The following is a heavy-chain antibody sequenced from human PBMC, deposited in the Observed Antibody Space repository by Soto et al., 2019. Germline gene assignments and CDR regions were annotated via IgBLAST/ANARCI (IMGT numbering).Heavy chain of an antibody. CDR3: ARHDPAPSGPSPVDY. CDR2: IYYSGST. J-gene: IGHJ4*02. CDR1: GGSISSYY. Sequence: QVQLQESGPGLVKPSETLSLTCTVSGGSISSYYWSWIRQPPGKGLEWIGYIYYSGSTNYNPSLKSRVTISVDTSKNQFALKLSSVTAADTAVYYCARHDPAPSGPSPVDYWGQGTLVTVSS. D-gene: IGHD2-2*01. V-gene: IGHV4-59*08.